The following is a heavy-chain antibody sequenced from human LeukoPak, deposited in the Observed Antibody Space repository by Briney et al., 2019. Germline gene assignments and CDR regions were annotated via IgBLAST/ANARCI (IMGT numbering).Heavy chain of an antibody. CDR2: ISSSGSTI. Sequence: GGSLRLSCAASGFTFSDYYMSWIRQAPGKGLEWVSYISSSGSTIYYADSVKGRYTISRDSAKNSLYLQMNSLRAEDTAVYYCARDLPLYSSGWYYFDYWGQGTLVTVSS. D-gene: IGHD6-19*01. CDR1: GFTFSDYY. J-gene: IGHJ4*02. V-gene: IGHV3-11*04. CDR3: ARDLPLYSSGWYYFDY.